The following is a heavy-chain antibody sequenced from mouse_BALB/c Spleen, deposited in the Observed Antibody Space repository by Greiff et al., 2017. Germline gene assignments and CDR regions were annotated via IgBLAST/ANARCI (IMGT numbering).Heavy chain of an antibody. D-gene: IGHD1-1*01. V-gene: IGHV3-8*02. CDR2: ISYSGST. J-gene: IGHJ4*01. CDR3: ARVITTVVARGAMDY. Sequence: VQLKESGPSLVKPSQTLSLTFSVTGDSITSGYWNWIRKFPGNKLEYMGYISYSGSTYYNPSLKSRISITRDTSKNQYYLQLNSVTTEDTATYYCARVITTVVARGAMDYWGQGTSVTVSS. CDR1: GDSITSGY.